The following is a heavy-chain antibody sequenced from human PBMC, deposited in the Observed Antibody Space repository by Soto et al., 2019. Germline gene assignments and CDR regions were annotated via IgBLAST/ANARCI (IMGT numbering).Heavy chain of an antibody. Sequence: GESLKISCRGSGYSFISYWIGGVRQMPGKGLEWMGIIYPGDSDTRYSPSFQGQVTISADKSISTAYLQWSSLKASDTAMYYCARTRNAHRYYYYGMDVWGQGTTVTVSS. CDR2: IYPGDSDT. J-gene: IGHJ6*02. CDR3: ARTRNAHRYYYYGMDV. V-gene: IGHV5-51*01. CDR1: GYSFISYW.